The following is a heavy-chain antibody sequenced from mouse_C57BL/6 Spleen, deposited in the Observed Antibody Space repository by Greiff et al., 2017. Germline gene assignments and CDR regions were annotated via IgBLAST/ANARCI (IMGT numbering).Heavy chain of an antibody. Sequence: EVQRVESGGGLVQPKGSLKLSCAASGFSFNTYAMNWVRQAPGKGLEWVARIRSKSNNYATYYADSVKDRFTISRDDSESMLYLQMNNLKTEDTAMYYCVRQGNAMDYWGQGTSVTVSS. V-gene: IGHV10-1*01. CDR3: VRQGNAMDY. J-gene: IGHJ4*01. CDR2: IRSKSNNYAT. CDR1: GFSFNTYA.